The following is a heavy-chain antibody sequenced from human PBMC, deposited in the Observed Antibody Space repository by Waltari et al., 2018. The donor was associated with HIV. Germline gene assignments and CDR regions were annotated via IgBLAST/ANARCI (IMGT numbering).Heavy chain of an antibody. CDR3: ARWVHAWGANDY. CDR2: ILPLFRAA. D-gene: IGHD3-16*01. Sequence: QVRLVQSGAEVRKPGSSVKVSCKASGETFRISSINWVRQAPGQGLDWMGVILPLFRAADYAQKFQGRLIITADESSSTAYMELSSLQSDDTATYFCARWVHAWGANDYWGQGTLVTVSS. J-gene: IGHJ4*02. CDR1: GETFRISS. V-gene: IGHV1-69*01.